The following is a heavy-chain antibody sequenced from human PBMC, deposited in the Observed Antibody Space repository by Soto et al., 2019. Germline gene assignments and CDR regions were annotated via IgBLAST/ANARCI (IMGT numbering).Heavy chain of an antibody. V-gene: IGHV2-5*02. Sequence: QITLKESGPTLVKPTQTLTLTCTFSGFSLSTSGVGVGWIRQPPGKALEWLALIYWDDDKRYSPSLKSRLTITKNTSKNQMVLTMTNMDPVDTATYYCARRLNGVDYWGQETLVTVSS. CDR1: GFSLSTSGVG. CDR2: IYWDDDK. D-gene: IGHD3-10*01. J-gene: IGHJ4*02. CDR3: ARRLNGVDY.